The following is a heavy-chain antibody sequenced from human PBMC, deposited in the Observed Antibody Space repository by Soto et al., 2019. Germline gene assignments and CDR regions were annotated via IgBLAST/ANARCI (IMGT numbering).Heavy chain of an antibody. CDR3: ARGGGEFYYHMDV. CDR2: ISSGGGTI. D-gene: IGHD3-16*01. J-gene: IGHJ6*03. CDR1: GFIFSDYY. V-gene: IGHV3-11*01. Sequence: QEQLVESGGGLVKPGGSLRLSCGASGFIFSDYYMSWIRRAPWKGLEWISHISSGGGTINYADSVRGRFTISRDNAKNSLSLELTSLRADDTAVYYCARGGGEFYYHMDVWGKGTPVTVSS.